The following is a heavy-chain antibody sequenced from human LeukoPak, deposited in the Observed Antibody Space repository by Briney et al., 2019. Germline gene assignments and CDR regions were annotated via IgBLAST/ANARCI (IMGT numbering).Heavy chain of an antibody. CDR2: ISGDGVNK. CDR3: ARDFPLAADDAFDI. V-gene: IGHV3-30-3*01. CDR1: GFSFSSYA. Sequence: GGSLRLSCAASGFSFSSYAMGWVRQAPGKGLEWVAVISGDGVNKYYAESVKGLFTISRDKSKNTLYLQMNSLRAEDTAVYYCARDFPLAADDAFDIWGQGTMVTVSS. D-gene: IGHD6-13*01. J-gene: IGHJ3*02.